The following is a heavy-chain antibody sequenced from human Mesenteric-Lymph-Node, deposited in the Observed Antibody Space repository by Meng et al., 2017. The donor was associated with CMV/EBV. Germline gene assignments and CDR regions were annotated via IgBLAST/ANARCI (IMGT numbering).Heavy chain of an antibody. J-gene: IGHJ5*02. CDR3: ARGADYDSRGYYLNWFDP. D-gene: IGHD3-22*01. CDR1: GYTFTSYG. Sequence: ASVKVSCKASGYTFTSYGFSWVRQAPGQGLEWMGWTSPYNDNTIYAQKLQGRITMTTDTSTSTAYMELRSLRSDDTAVYYCARGADYDSRGYYLNWFDPWGQGTLVTVSS. V-gene: IGHV1-18*01. CDR2: TSPYNDNT.